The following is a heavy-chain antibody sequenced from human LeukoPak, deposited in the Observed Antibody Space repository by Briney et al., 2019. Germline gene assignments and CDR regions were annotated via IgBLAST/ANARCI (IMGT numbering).Heavy chain of an antibody. Sequence: PSETLSLTCTVSGGSMSGYFGSWIRQPPGKGLEWIGHIYYSGSTNYNPSLKSRVTISVDTSNNQFSLRLTSVTAADTAVYYCARDLRGGWYYFDYWGQGTLVTVSS. CDR1: GGSMSGYF. V-gene: IGHV4-59*12. CDR2: IYYSGST. CDR3: ARDLRGGWYYFDY. D-gene: IGHD6-19*01. J-gene: IGHJ4*02.